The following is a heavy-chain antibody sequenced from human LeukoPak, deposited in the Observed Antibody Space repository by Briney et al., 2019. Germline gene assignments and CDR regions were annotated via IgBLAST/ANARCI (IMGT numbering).Heavy chain of an antibody. J-gene: IGHJ4*02. CDR1: GFTFSSYG. D-gene: IGHD6-19*01. CDR3: AKDRLIIAVADVIDY. Sequence: GGSLRLSCAASGFTFSSYGMHWVRQAPGKGLEWVAFIRYDGSNKYYADSVKGRSTISRDNSKNTLYLQMNSLRAEDTAVYYCAKDRLIIAVADVIDYWGQGTLVTVSS. V-gene: IGHV3-30*02. CDR2: IRYDGSNK.